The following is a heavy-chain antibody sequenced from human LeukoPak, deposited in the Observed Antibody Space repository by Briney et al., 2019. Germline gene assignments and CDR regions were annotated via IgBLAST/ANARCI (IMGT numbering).Heavy chain of an antibody. CDR3: ARGSYNWNFPGDY. D-gene: IGHD1-7*01. Sequence: PGGSLGLSCAASGFTVSSNYMSWVRQAPGKGLEWVSVISDGGSTSYADSVKGRFTISRDTSKNTLYLQMNSLRAEDTAVYYCARGSYNWNFPGDYWGQGTLVTVSS. J-gene: IGHJ4*02. CDR1: GFTVSSNY. V-gene: IGHV3-53*01. CDR2: ISDGGST.